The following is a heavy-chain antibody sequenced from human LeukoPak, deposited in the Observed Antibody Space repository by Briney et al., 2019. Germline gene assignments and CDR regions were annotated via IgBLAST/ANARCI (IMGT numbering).Heavy chain of an antibody. CDR1: GFVS. CDR3: AHRSGSNAFDI. J-gene: IGHJ3*02. D-gene: IGHD1-26*01. V-gene: IGHV2-5*02. CDR2: IYWDDDK. Sequence: SGPTLVKPTQTLTLTFTFSGFVSVGWIRQPPGKALEWLALIYWDDDKRYSPSLKTRLTLTKDTSKNQVVLTMTNMDPVDTATYYCAHRSGSNAFDIWGQGTMVTVSS.